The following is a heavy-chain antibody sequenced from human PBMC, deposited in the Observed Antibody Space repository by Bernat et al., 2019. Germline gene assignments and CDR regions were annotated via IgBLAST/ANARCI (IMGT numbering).Heavy chain of an antibody. J-gene: IGHJ4*02. CDR3: ARDGLCSGGTCYYSFDY. D-gene: IGHD2-15*01. V-gene: IGHV1-18*01. Sequence: QVQLVQSGAEVKKPGASVKVSCEASGYTFKNYGITWVRQAPGQGLEWMGWISAYNGKTNYAQKFQGRVTMTTDTSTSTAHMELRSLRSDDTAVYYCARDGLCSGGTCYYSFDYWGQGTLVTVSS. CDR2: ISAYNGKT. CDR1: GYTFKNYG.